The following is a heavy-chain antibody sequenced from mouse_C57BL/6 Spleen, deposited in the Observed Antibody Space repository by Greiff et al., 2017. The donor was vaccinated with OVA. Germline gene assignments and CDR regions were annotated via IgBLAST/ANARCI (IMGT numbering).Heavy chain of an antibody. J-gene: IGHJ2*01. D-gene: IGHD2-4*01. CDR2: ISSGGSYT. Sequence: EVKLMESGGDLVKPGGSLKLSCAASGFTFSSYGMSWVRQTPDKRLEWVATISSGGSYTYYPDRVKGRFTISRDNDKNTLYLQRSSLKSEDTAMYYCARLGGYDYDRGGPPDYWGQGTTLTVSS. V-gene: IGHV5-6*01. CDR1: GFTFSSYG. CDR3: ARLGGYDYDRGGPPDY.